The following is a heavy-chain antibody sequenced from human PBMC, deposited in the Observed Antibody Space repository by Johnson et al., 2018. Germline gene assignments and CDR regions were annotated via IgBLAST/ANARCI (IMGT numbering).Heavy chain of an antibody. J-gene: IGHJ6*02. CDR1: GFTFSSYG. CDR2: IWYDGSNK. D-gene: IGHD2-2*01. Sequence: QVQLVQSGGGVVQPGRSXRLSCAASGFTFSSYGMHWVRQAPGKGLEWVAVIWYDGSNKYYADSVKGRFTISRDNSKNPLYLQMNSLRAEDTAVYYCSRDQDCSSTSCLGMDVWGQGTTVTVSS. V-gene: IGHV3-33*01. CDR3: SRDQDCSSTSCLGMDV.